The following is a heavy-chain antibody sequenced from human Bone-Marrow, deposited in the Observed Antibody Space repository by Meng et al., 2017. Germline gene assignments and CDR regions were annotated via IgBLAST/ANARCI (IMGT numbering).Heavy chain of an antibody. V-gene: IGHV4-4*02. J-gene: IGHJ5*02. Sequence: QVQLQESGPGLVKPSGTLYLTCAVPGGSFSTTNWWSWVRQPPGKGLEWIGKIYHSGSTDYNPFLKSRVTISVDKSNNQFSLKLSSVTAADTAVYYCARGFIDVGWFDAWGQGTLVTVSS. CDR2: IYHSGST. CDR1: GGSFSTTNW. CDR3: ARGFIDVGWFDA. D-gene: IGHD2-15*01.